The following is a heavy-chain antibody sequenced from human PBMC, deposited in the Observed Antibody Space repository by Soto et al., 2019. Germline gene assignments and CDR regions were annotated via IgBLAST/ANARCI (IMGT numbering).Heavy chain of an antibody. V-gene: IGHV3-33*01. D-gene: IGHD4-4*01. J-gene: IGHJ6*02. CDR3: ARDRKPYSNYYYYGMDV. CDR2: IWYDGSNK. Sequence: QVQLVESGGGVVQHGRSLRLSCAASGFTFSSYGMHWVRQAPGKGLEWVAVIWYDGSNKYYADSVKGRFTISRDNSKNTLYLQMNSLRAEDTAVYYCARDRKPYSNYYYYGMDVWGQGTTVTVSS. CDR1: GFTFSSYG.